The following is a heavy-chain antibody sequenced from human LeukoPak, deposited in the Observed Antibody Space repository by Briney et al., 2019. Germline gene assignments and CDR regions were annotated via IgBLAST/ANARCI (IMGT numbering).Heavy chain of an antibody. D-gene: IGHD2-21*01. Sequence: GGSLRLSCAASGLTFTNAWMTWVRQAPGKGLEWVGRVKSKAHSETTDYAAPVKGRFTISRDDSSNTVYLQMNSLKTDDTAVYFCTIGICANGDCHYDDAFDLWGQGTMVTVSS. CDR1: GLTFTNAW. CDR3: TIGICANGDCHYDDAFDL. V-gene: IGHV3-15*01. J-gene: IGHJ3*01. CDR2: VKSKAHSETT.